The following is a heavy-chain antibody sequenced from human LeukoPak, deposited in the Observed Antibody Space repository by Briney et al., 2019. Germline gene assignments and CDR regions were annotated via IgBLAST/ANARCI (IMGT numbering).Heavy chain of an antibody. CDR2: IYTSGST. Sequence: PSETLSLTCTVSGGSISSGSYYWSWIRQPAGKGLEWIGRIYTSGSTNYNPSLKSRVTISVDTSKNQSSLKLSSVTAADTAVYYRARSAGYSSSWYDFAYGGWFDPWGQGTLVTVSS. CDR1: GGSISSGSYY. D-gene: IGHD6-13*01. V-gene: IGHV4-61*02. CDR3: ARSAGYSSSWYDFAYGGWFDP. J-gene: IGHJ5*02.